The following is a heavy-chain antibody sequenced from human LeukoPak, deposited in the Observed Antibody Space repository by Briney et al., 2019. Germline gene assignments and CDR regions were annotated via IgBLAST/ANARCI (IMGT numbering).Heavy chain of an antibody. CDR2: IKKDGSER. CDR3: AKDILAAGLFFDY. D-gene: IGHD6-13*01. V-gene: IGHV3-7*03. CDR1: GFTFNSHY. Sequence: GGSLRLSCAAPGFTFNSHYMSWVRQAPGKGLEWVANIKKDGSERNYVDSVKGRFTISRDNAKKSLYLQMNSLRADDTAVYYCAKDILAAGLFFDYWGQGILVTVSS. J-gene: IGHJ4*02.